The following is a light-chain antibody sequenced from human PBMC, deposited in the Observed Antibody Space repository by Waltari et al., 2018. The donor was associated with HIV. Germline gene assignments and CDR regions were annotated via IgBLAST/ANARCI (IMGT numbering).Light chain of an antibody. Sequence: EIVLTQSPDFQSVTPREKVTITCRASQNIGESLHWYQQKPDQSPNLLIKLASQSFSGVPSRFSGSGSGTDFTLTISSLEAEDAATYYCLQSTTLPYTFGQGTKLEIK. V-gene: IGKV6-21*01. J-gene: IGKJ2*01. CDR3: LQSTTLPYT. CDR1: QNIGES. CDR2: LAS.